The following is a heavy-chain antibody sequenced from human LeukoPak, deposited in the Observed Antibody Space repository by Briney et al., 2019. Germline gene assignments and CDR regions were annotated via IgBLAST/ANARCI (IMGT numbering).Heavy chain of an antibody. CDR2: IGSSGGGI. J-gene: IGHJ5*02. V-gene: IGHV3-23*01. Sequence: PGGSLRLSCAASGFTFSTYTMYWVRHPPGKRLEWVSIIGSSGGGIHYADSVKGRFTISRDNSKNALYLQMNSLRVEDTAVYYCAKCSTSAYTTGWCNWIDPWGQGTLVTVSS. CDR1: GFTFSTYT. CDR3: AKCSTSAYTTGWCNWIDP. D-gene: IGHD6-19*01.